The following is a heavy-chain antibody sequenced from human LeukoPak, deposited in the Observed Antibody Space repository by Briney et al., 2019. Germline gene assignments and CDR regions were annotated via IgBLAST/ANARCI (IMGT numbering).Heavy chain of an antibody. V-gene: IGHV3-30-3*01. CDR2: ISYDGSNK. CDR1: GFTFSSYA. J-gene: IGHJ4*02. CDR3: ARALFGDYYDSSGYYPLDY. Sequence: GGSLRLSCAASGFTFSSYAMHWVRQAPGKGLEWVAVISYDGSNKYYADSVKGRFTISRDNSKNTLYLQMNSLRAEDTAVYYCARALFGDYYDSSGYYPLDYWGQGTLVTVSS. D-gene: IGHD3-22*01.